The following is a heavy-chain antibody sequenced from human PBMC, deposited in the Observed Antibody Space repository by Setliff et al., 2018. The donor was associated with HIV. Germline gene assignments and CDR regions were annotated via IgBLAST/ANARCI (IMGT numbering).Heavy chain of an antibody. CDR3: ARGPPPLTPDY. V-gene: IGHV4-38-2*02. CDR2: IYHGGST. CDR1: GYVISSGYY. J-gene: IGHJ4*02. Sequence: SETLSLTCSVSGYVISSGYYWGWIRQPPGKGLEWIGSIYHGGSTYQNPSFRNRVTISIDTWKNQFSLKLRSVTAADTAVYYCARGPPPLTPDYWGQGTLVTVSS.